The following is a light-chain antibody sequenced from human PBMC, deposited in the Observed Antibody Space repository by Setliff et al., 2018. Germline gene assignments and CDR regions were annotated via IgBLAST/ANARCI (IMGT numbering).Light chain of an antibody. V-gene: IGLV2-14*03. Sequence: QSALTQPASVSGSPGQWITISCSGTSSDVGGYNYVSWYQQHPGKAPKLMIYDVTNRPSGISNRFSGSKSGNTASLTISGLQAEDDADYYCSSYTTSGTYVFGTGTKVNRP. CDR1: SSDVGGYNY. CDR3: SSYTTSGTYV. J-gene: IGLJ1*01. CDR2: DVT.